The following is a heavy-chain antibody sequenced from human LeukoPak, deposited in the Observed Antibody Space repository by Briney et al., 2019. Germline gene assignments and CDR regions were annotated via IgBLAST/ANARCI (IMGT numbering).Heavy chain of an antibody. Sequence: GPLRLSCAASGFTFSSYWMSWVRQAPGKGLEWIGEINHSGSTNYNPSLKSRVTISVDTSKNQFSLKLSSVTAADTAVYYCARGYAHYWGQGTLVTVSS. CDR3: ARGYAHY. CDR1: GFTFSSYW. CDR2: INHSGST. D-gene: IGHD2-2*01. J-gene: IGHJ4*02. V-gene: IGHV4-34*01.